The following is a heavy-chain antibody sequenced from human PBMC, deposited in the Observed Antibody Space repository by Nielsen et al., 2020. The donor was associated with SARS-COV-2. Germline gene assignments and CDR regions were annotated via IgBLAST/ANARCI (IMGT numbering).Heavy chain of an antibody. Sequence: SETLSLTCSVSGASLTTYYWNWIRQPPGKGLEWIGYIYHSGSTYYNPSLKSRVTISVDRSKNQFSLKLSSVTAADTAVYYCARHSPGGAFDIWGQGTMVTVSS. V-gene: IGHV4-59*08. CDR1: GASLTTYY. D-gene: IGHD3-16*01. J-gene: IGHJ3*02. CDR2: IYHSGST. CDR3: ARHSPGGAFDI.